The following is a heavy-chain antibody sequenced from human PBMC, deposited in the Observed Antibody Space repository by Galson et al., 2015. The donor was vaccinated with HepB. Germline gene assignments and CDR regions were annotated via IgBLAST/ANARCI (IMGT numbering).Heavy chain of an antibody. CDR3: ARDRPFGGSCYSSGGCLDV. D-gene: IGHD2-15*01. V-gene: IGHV4-4*07. J-gene: IGHJ6*02. CDR2: IYTSGST. Sequence: SETLSLTCTVSGGSISSYYWSWIRQPAGKGLEWIGHIYTSGSTNYNPSLKSRVTMSVDTSKSQFSLKLSSVTAADTAIYYCARDRPFGGSCYSSGGCLDVWGQGTTVTVSS. CDR1: GGSISSYY.